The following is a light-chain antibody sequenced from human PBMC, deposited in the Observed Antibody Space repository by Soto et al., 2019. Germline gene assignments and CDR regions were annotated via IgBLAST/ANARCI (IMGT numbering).Light chain of an antibody. J-gene: IGKJ5*01. Sequence: IVLIQSPATLSLSPGERATISCRASQSVSSNLAWYQQNRGQAPRLLIFDASNRATGIPARFSGSGSGTDFTLTISSLEPEDFAVYYCQQHSNWPLTFGGGTRLEIK. CDR1: QSVSSN. V-gene: IGKV3-11*01. CDR3: QQHSNWPLT. CDR2: DAS.